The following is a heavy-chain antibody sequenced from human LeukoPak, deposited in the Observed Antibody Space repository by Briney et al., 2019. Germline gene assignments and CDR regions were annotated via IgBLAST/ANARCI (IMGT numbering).Heavy chain of an antibody. CDR1: GFTFRNYA. CDR3: ARVEEDIVVVVAGLFAFDI. V-gene: IGHV3-23*01. D-gene: IGHD2-15*01. CDR2: ISGSGAST. J-gene: IGHJ3*02. Sequence: PGGSLRLSCAASGFTFRNYAMSWVRQAPGKGLEWVSGISGSGASTYYADSVKGRFTISRDNSKNTMYLQMNSLRVEDTAVYYCARVEEDIVVVVAGLFAFDIWGQGTMVTVSS.